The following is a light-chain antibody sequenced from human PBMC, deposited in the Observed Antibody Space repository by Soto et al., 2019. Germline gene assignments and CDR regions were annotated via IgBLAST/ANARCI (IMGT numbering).Light chain of an antibody. CDR3: QQSYSSPFT. Sequence: DIQMTQSPSSLSASVVDRVTITCRASQSISSYLNWYQQKPGKAPNLLIYAASSLQSGVPSKFSGSGSGTDFTLTISSLQPDDFAIYYCQQSYSSPFTFGPGTKVDIK. V-gene: IGKV1-39*01. CDR2: AAS. CDR1: QSISSY. J-gene: IGKJ3*01.